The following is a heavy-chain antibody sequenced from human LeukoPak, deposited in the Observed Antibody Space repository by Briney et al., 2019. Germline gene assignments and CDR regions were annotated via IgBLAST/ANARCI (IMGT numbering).Heavy chain of an antibody. CDR3: GKGTVVVPAVADY. V-gene: IGHV3-NL1*01. Sequence: GGSLRLSCAASGFTFSSYGMHWVRQAPGKGLEWVSVIYSGGSTYYTDSVKGRFTISRDNSKSTVYLQMNSLRAEDTAVYFCGKGTVVVPAVADYWGQGTLVTVSS. CDR2: IYSGGST. D-gene: IGHD2-2*01. J-gene: IGHJ4*02. CDR1: GFTFSSYG.